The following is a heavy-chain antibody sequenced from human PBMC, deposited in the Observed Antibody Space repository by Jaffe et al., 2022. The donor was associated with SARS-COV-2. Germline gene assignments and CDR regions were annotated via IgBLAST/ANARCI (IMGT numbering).Heavy chain of an antibody. CDR2: IDPSDSYT. J-gene: IGHJ6*02. Sequence: EVQLVQSGAEVKKPGESLRISCKGSGYSFTSYWISWVRQMPGKGLEWMGRIDPSDSYTNYSPSFQGHVTISADKSISTAYLQWSSLKASDTAMYYCARHPAPYSSSWYSPLWGGAVNHGMDVWGQGTTVTVSS. D-gene: IGHD6-13*01. V-gene: IGHV5-10-1*03. CDR1: GYSFTSYW. CDR3: ARHPAPYSSSWYSPLWGGAVNHGMDV.